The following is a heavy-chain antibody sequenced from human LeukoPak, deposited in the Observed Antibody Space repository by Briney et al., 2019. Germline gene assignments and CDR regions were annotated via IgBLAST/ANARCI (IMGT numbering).Heavy chain of an antibody. V-gene: IGHV3-20*01. CDR3: ARDREIAVAGIFWFDP. D-gene: IGHD6-19*01. Sequence: PGGSLRLSCAASGFAFHDYGMSWGRQAPGKGLEWVSGINWNGGSTVYADSVKGRFSISRDNAKNSLYLQMNSLRVEDTAVYHCARDREIAVAGIFWFDPWGQGTLVTVSS. CDR2: INWNGGST. CDR1: GFAFHDYG. J-gene: IGHJ5*02.